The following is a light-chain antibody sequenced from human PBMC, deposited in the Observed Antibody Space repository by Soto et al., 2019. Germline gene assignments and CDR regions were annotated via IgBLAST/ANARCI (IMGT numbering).Light chain of an antibody. CDR2: DVT. CDR1: SSDVGGYDF. V-gene: IGLV2-11*01. Sequence: QSALAQPRSVSGSPGQSVTLSCTGTSSDVGGYDFVSWYQQYPGKAPKLIIFDVTERTSGVPDRFSVSKSGNSASLTISGLQAEDEADYYCSSYAGSYILGVFGGGTTLPVL. J-gene: IGLJ3*02. CDR3: SSYAGSYILGV.